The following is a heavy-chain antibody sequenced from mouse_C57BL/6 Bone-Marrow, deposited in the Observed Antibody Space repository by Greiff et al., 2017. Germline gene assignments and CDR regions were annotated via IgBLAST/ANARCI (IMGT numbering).Heavy chain of an antibody. CDR3: ARPYYSNYWYFDV. V-gene: IGHV1-55*01. CDR1: GYTFTSYW. CDR2: IYPGSGST. D-gene: IGHD2-5*01. J-gene: IGHJ1*03. Sequence: QVQLKQPGAELVKPGASVKMSCKASGYTFTSYWITWVTQRPGQGLEWIGDIYPGSGSTNYNEKFKSKAKLTVDTSSSTAYMQLSSLTSEDSAVYYCARPYYSNYWYFDVWGTGTTVTVSS.